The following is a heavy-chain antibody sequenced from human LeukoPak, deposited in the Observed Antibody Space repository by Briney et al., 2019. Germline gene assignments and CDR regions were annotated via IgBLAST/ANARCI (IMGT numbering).Heavy chain of an antibody. CDR2: ISGSGGST. Sequence: GGSLRLSCAASGFTFSSYAMSWVRQAPGKGLEWVSAISGSGGSTYCADSVKGRFTISRDNSKNTLYLQMNSLRAEDTAVYYCASRPGIAAAGRYWGQGTLVTVSS. J-gene: IGHJ4*02. CDR3: ASRPGIAAAGRY. D-gene: IGHD6-13*01. CDR1: GFTFSSYA. V-gene: IGHV3-23*01.